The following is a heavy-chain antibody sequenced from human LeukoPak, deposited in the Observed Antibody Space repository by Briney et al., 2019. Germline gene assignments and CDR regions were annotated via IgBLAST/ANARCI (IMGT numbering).Heavy chain of an antibody. D-gene: IGHD5-12*01. V-gene: IGHV1-69*01. Sequence: SVKVSCKASGGTFSSYDISWVRQAPGQGLEWMGGIIPIFGTANYAQKFQGRVTITADESTSTAYMQLSSLRSEDTAVYYCASYGIVGYSGYESIRFDYWGQGTLVTVSS. J-gene: IGHJ4*02. CDR3: ASYGIVGYSGYESIRFDY. CDR2: IIPIFGTA. CDR1: GGTFSSYD.